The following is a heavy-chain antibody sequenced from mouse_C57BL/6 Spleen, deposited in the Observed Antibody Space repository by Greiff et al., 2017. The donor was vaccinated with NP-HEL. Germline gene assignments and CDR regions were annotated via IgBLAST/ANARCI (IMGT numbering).Heavy chain of an antibody. CDR3: ARPYYYGSRFDY. J-gene: IGHJ2*01. V-gene: IGHV1-42*01. CDR1: GYSFTGYY. D-gene: IGHD1-1*01. Sequence: VQLQQSGPELVKPGASVKISCKASGYSFTGYYMNWVKQSPEKSLEWIGEINPSTGGTTYNQKFKAKATLTVDKSSSTAYMQLKSLTSEDSAVYYCARPYYYGSRFDYWGQGTTLTVSS. CDR2: INPSTGGT.